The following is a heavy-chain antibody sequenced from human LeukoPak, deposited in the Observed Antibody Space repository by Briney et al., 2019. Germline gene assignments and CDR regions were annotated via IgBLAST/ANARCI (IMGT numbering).Heavy chain of an antibody. CDR3: ARQGSEIDY. CDR1: GFTLSHYY. V-gene: IGHV3-11*01. CDR2: TSSSGDTI. J-gene: IGHJ4*02. Sequence: PGGSLRCSCAASGFTLSHYYMTWIRQAPGKGLEWLLCTSSSGDTIYYADSVKGRFAVSRDNAENSLYLQMNSLRAEDTAMYYCARQGSEIDYWGQGTLVTVSS.